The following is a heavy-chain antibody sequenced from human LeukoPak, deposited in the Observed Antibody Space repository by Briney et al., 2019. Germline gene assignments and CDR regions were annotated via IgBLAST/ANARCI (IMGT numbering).Heavy chain of an antibody. CDR1: GYTFTSYA. CDR2: INAGNGNA. D-gene: IGHD2-15*01. J-gene: IGHJ5*02. CDR3: ARDGTYCSGGSCYMTLQLQGVGWFDP. V-gene: IGHV1-3*01. Sequence: ASVKVSCKASGYTFTSYAMHWVRQAPGQRLEWMGWINAGNGNAKYSQKFQGRVTITRDTSASTAYMELSSLRSEDTAVYYCARDGTYCSGGSCYMTLQLQGVGWFDPCGQGTLVTVSS.